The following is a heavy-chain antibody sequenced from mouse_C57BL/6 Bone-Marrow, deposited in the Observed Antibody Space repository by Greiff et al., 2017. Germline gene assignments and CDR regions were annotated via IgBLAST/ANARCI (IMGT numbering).Heavy chain of an antibody. J-gene: IGHJ2*01. D-gene: IGHD3-3*01. Sequence: VQLQQSGPELVKPGASVKISCKASGYSFTGYYMNWVKQSPEKSLEWIGEINPSTGGTTYNQKFKAKATLTVDKSSSTAYMQLKSLTSEDSAVYYCARCGTYCFDYWGQGTTLTVSS. CDR3: ARCGTYCFDY. CDR1: GYSFTGYY. CDR2: INPSTGGT. V-gene: IGHV1-42*01.